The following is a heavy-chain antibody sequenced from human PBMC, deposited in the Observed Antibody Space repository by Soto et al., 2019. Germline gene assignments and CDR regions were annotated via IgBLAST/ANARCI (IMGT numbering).Heavy chain of an antibody. D-gene: IGHD5-12*01. V-gene: IGHV3-11*05. Sequence: QVQLVDSGGGLVKPGGSLRLSCAASGFTFSDYYMSWIRQAPGKGLEWVSHISTSSSYTKYADSVKGRFTISRDNAKNSLYLEMNTLRVEDTAVYYCARGGGTWLADYWGQGTLVNVPS. CDR1: GFTFSDYY. CDR2: ISTSSSYT. J-gene: IGHJ4*02. CDR3: ARGGGTWLADY.